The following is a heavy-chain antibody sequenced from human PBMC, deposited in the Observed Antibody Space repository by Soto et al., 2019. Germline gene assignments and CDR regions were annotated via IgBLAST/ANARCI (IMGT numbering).Heavy chain of an antibody. CDR3: AKVFSPRSMSSAVFD. V-gene: IGHV3-9*01. CDR1: GFSFDEYA. D-gene: IGHD3-10*02. J-gene: IGHJ4*02. CDR2: LNWNSEVM. Sequence: EVLLVESGGGLVQPGWSLRLSCVISGFSFDEYAVHWVRQAPGKGLEWVSGLNWNSEVMGYADSVRGRFRTSKDHAANSLILQMNSLRPDDTATYFWAKVFSPRSMSSAVFDWGQGTRVTVSS.